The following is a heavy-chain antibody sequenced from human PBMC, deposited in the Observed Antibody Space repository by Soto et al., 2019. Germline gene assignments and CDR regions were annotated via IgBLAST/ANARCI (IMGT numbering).Heavy chain of an antibody. V-gene: IGHV3-30*18. CDR1: GFTFSNYA. D-gene: IGHD1-1*01. Sequence: GGTLRLSCSASGFTFSNYAMHWFRQAPGKGLEWVALTSYDGNNEYYTDSVKGRFTISRDNSKNTLFLQMNSPRPEDTAVYYCAKDKGVFNWATSYSDYWGQGARVTV. CDR3: AKDKGVFNWATSYSDY. CDR2: TSYDGNNE. J-gene: IGHJ4*02.